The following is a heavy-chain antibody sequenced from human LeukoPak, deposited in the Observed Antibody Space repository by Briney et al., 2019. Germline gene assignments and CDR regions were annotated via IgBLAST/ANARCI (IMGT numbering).Heavy chain of an antibody. CDR1: GYSFTSYW. CDR2: IDPSDSYT. V-gene: IGHV5-10-1*01. D-gene: IGHD4-17*01. Sequence: GESLKISCKGSGYSFTSYWISWVRQMPGKGLEWMGRIDPSDSYTNYSPSFQGHVTISAGKCISTAYLQWSSLKASDTAMYYCARQVTVTQIDYWGQGTLVTVSS. CDR3: ARQVTVTQIDY. J-gene: IGHJ4*02.